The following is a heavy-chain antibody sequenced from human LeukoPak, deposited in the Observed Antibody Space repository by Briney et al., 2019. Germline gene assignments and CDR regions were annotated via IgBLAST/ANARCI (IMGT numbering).Heavy chain of an antibody. J-gene: IGHJ4*02. CDR2: ISCDGSNK. Sequence: PGRSLRLSCAASGFTLSSYAMHWVRQAPGKGLEWVAVISCDGSNKYYADSVKGRFTISRDNSKNTLYLQMNSLRAEDTAVYYCARSYSSGWYYLDYWGQGTLVTVSS. CDR3: ARSYSSGWYYLDY. CDR1: GFTLSSYA. V-gene: IGHV3-30*04. D-gene: IGHD6-19*01.